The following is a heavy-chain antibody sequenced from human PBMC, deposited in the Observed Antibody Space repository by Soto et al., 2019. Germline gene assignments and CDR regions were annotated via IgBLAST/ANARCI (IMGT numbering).Heavy chain of an antibody. V-gene: IGHV5-10-1*01. D-gene: IGHD3-10*01. CDR2: IDPSDSYT. CDR1: GYSFTSYW. Sequence: PGESLKISCKGSGYSFTSYWISWVRQMPGKGLEWMGRIDPSDSYTNYSPSFQGHVTISADKSISTAYLQWSSLKASDTAMYYCARGTMVRGAREDWFDPWGQGTLVTVYS. CDR3: ARGTMVRGAREDWFDP. J-gene: IGHJ5*02.